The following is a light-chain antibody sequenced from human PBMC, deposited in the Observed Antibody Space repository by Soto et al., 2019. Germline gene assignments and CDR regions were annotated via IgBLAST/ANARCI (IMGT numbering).Light chain of an antibody. CDR2: INS. CDR3: QSYESSLRGSV. Sequence: QSVLTQPPSVSGAPGQRVTISCTGSSSNIGAGYDVHWYQQVPGTAPKLLIYINSNRPSGVPDRFSGSKSGTSASLAITGLQAEDEADYYCQSYESSLRGSVFGGGTQLTVL. J-gene: IGLJ3*02. V-gene: IGLV1-40*01. CDR1: SSNIGAGYD.